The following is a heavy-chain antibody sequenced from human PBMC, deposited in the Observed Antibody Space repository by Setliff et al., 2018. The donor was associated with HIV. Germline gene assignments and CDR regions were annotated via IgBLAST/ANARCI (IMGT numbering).Heavy chain of an antibody. V-gene: IGHV4-59*12. CDR1: GGSMTNFY. J-gene: IGHJ4*02. CDR3: ARDRGGPIDY. D-gene: IGHD3-3*01. CDR2: MYNGGTT. Sequence: SETLSLTCVVSGGSMTNFYWSWIRQPPGKGLEWIGYMYNGGTTNYNPSLKSRVTMSVDTSKNQFSLKLSSVTAADTAVYYCARDRGGPIDYWGQGTLVTVSS.